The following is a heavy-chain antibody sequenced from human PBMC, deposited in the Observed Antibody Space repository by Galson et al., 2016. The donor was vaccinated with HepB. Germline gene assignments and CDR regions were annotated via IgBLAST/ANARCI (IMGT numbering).Heavy chain of an antibody. V-gene: IGHV3-33*01. D-gene: IGHD3-22*01. CDR1: GFIFSSYG. Sequence: SLRLSCAASGFIFSSYGMHWVRQAPGKGLEWVAVISYDGSKEYYTDAVKGRFTLSRDYSRNMVFLQMNSLRADDTAVYYCARGARDYYYESGGYWHFDYWGQGTLVTVSS. CDR2: ISYDGSKE. CDR3: ARGARDYYYESGGYWHFDY. J-gene: IGHJ4*02.